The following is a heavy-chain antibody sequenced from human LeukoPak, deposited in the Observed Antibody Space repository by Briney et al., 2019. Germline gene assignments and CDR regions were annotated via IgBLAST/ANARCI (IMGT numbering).Heavy chain of an antibody. J-gene: IGHJ3*02. CDR3: AREIFNGFDI. CDR1: GFTFRSYA. V-gene: IGHV3-30-3*01. Sequence: QPGRSLRLSCAGSGFTFRSYAMHWVRQAPGKGLEWVAVIPYDGSNKDYADSVKGRFTISRDNSKNTLFLQMNSLRAEDTAVYYCAREIFNGFDIWGQGTVVTVSS. CDR2: IPYDGSNK.